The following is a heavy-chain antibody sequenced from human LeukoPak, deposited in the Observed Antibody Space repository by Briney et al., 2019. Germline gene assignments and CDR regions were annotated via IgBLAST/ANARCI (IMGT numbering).Heavy chain of an antibody. D-gene: IGHD3-10*01. V-gene: IGHV3-15*01. CDR2: IKSKTDGGTT. Sequence: PGGSLRLSCAASGFTFSNAWMSWVRQAPGKGLEWVGRIKSKTDGGTTDCAAPVKGRFTISRDDSKNTLYLQMNSLKTEDTAVYYCTTKAMVRGVITYYYYYMDVWGKGTTVTVSS. J-gene: IGHJ6*03. CDR1: GFTFSNAW. CDR3: TTKAMVRGVITYYYYYMDV.